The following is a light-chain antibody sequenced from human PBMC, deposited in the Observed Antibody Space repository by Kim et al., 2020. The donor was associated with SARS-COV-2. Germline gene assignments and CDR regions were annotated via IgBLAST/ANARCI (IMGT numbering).Light chain of an antibody. V-gene: IGLV3-19*01. J-gene: IGLJ2*01. CDR2: GNN. CDR1: SLRGYY. Sequence: SSELTQDPVVSVALGQTVRITCQGDSLRGYYASWYQQKPGQAPILVVYGNNNRPSRPDRFSGSSSGDIASLIITGAQAEDEADYYCESRDSSGKHRVIAGGTQLTVL. CDR3: ESRDSSGKHRV.